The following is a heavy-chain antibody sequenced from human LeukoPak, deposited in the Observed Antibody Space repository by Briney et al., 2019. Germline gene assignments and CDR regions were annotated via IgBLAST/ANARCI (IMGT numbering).Heavy chain of an antibody. CDR1: GYTFTSYA. J-gene: IGHJ3*02. V-gene: IGHV1-3*01. CDR3: ARAQTTMVRGGRAFDI. CDR2: INAGNSNT. D-gene: IGHD3-10*01. Sequence: ASVKVSCKASGYTFTSYAMHWVRQAPGQRLEWMGWINAGNSNTKYSQKFQGRVTITRDTSASTAYMELSGLRSEDTAVYYCARAQTTMVRGGRAFDIWGQGTMVTVSS.